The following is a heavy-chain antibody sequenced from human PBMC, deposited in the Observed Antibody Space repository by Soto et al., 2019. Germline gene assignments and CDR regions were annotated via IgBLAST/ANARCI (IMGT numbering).Heavy chain of an antibody. J-gene: IGHJ5*02. CDR3: ARGNPRIAARPPTYNWFDP. CDR2: INPNSGGT. CDR1: GYAFTGYY. D-gene: IGHD6-6*01. V-gene: IGHV1-2*02. Sequence: ASVKVSCKASGYAFTGYYMHWVRQAPGQGLEWMGWINPNSGGTNYAQKFQGRVTMTRDTSISTAYMELSRLRSDDTAVYYCARGNPRIAARPPTYNWFDPWGQGTLVTVS.